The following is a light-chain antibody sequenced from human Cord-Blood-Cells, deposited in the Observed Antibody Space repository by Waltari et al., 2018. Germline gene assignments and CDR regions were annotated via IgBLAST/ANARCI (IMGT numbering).Light chain of an antibody. CDR1: QSVLYSSNNKNY. V-gene: IGKV4-1*01. Sequence: DIVMTQSPDSLAVSLGERATINCKSSQSVLYSSNNKNYLAWYQQKPGQPPKLLIYWASTRESGVPDRFSGSGSGIDVTLTISRLQAEDVAVYYCQQYYSTPYSFGQGTKLEIK. CDR3: QQYYSTPYS. CDR2: WAS. J-gene: IGKJ2*03.